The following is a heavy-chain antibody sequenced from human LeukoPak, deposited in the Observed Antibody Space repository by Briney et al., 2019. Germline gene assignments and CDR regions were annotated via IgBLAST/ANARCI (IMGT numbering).Heavy chain of an antibody. CDR1: GFTFSGYW. D-gene: IGHD3-10*01. Sequence: GGSLRLSCGASGFTFSGYWMSWLRQAPGKGLEWVANINQGGSEKNYVASVKGRLTISRDNAKNSLYLQMNSLRAEDTAVYFCARDPLGSGGYYDYWGQGTLVTVSS. CDR3: ARDPLGSGGYYDY. V-gene: IGHV3-7*01. J-gene: IGHJ4*02. CDR2: INQGGSEK.